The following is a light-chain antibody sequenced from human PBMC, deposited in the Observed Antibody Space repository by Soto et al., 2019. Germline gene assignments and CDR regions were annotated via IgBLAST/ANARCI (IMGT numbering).Light chain of an antibody. CDR1: QTISSW. CDR2: KAS. J-gene: IGKJ1*01. CDR3: QHYNSYSEA. Sequence: DIQMTQSPSTLSGSVGDRVTITCRASQTISSWLAWYQQKPGKAPKLLIYKASTLKSGVPSRFSGSGSGTEFTLTISSLQPDDFGTNYCQHYNSYSEAFGQVNKVELE. V-gene: IGKV1-5*03.